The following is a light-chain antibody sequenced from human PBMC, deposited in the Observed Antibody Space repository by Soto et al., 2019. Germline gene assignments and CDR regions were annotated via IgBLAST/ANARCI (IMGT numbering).Light chain of an antibody. CDR3: QQYNNWPPIT. V-gene: IGKV3-15*01. CDR2: GAS. Sequence: EIVMTQSPATLSVSPGQGATLSCTASQSLSSIYLAWYQQKPGQAPRLLIYGASTRATGIPARFSGSGSGTEFTLTISSLQSEDFAVYYCQQYNNWPPITVGQGTRLEI. CDR1: QSLSSIY. J-gene: IGKJ5*01.